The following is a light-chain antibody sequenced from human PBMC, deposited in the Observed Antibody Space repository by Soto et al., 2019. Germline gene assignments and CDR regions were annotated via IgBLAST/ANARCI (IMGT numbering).Light chain of an antibody. CDR3: QQYGSSPYT. CDR1: QSVNSNY. J-gene: IGKJ2*01. Sequence: ETVLTQSPGTLYLSPGERATLSCRASQSVNSNYLAWYQQKPGQAPRLLIFGASSRATGIPDRFSGSGSGTDFTLTISRLEPEDFAVYYCQQYGSSPYTFGQGTKLEIK. CDR2: GAS. V-gene: IGKV3-20*01.